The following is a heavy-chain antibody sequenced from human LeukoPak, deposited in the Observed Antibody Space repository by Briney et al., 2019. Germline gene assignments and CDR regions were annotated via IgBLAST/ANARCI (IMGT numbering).Heavy chain of an antibody. J-gene: IGHJ5*02. CDR2: ISAYNGNT. V-gene: IGHV1-18*01. CDR3: ARTTFKFDYGDYGSGWFDP. D-gene: IGHD4-17*01. CDR1: GYTFTSYG. Sequence: ASVTVSYMASGYTFTSYGISWVRQAPGQGLDWMGWISAYNGNTNYAQNLQGRVTMTTDTSTSTAYMELRSLRSDDTAVYYCARTTFKFDYGDYGSGWFDPWGQGTLVTVSS.